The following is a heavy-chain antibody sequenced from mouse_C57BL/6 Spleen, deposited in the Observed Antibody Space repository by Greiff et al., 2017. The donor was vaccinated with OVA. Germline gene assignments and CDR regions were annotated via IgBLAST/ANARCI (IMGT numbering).Heavy chain of an antibody. CDR1: GYAFSSSW. Sequence: VQLVESGPELVKPGASVKISCKASGYAFSSSWMNWVKQRPGKGLEWIGRIYPGDGDTNYNGKFKGKATLTADKSSSTAYMQLSSLTSEDSAVYFCARVSYYYGSSYVANYFDCWGQGTTLTVSS. CDR2: IYPGDGDT. D-gene: IGHD1-1*01. J-gene: IGHJ2*01. V-gene: IGHV1-82*01. CDR3: ARVSYYYGSSYVANYFDC.